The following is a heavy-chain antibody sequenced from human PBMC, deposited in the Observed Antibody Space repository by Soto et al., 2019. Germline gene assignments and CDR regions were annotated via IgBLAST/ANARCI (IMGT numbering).Heavy chain of an antibody. CDR3: AQNDY. V-gene: IGHV3-23*01. J-gene: IGHJ4*02. Sequence: PGGSLRLSCAASGFTFSSYAVTWVRQAPGKGLEWVSIISGTGVSIFYADSVKGRFTISRDNSNNTLYLQMHSLTAEDTAVYYCAQNDYWGQGTLVTVAS. CDR1: GFTFSSYA. CDR2: ISGTGVSI.